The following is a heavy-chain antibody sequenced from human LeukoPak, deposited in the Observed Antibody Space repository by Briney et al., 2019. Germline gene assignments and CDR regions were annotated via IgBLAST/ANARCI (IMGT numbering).Heavy chain of an antibody. CDR1: GFTFSSYG. D-gene: IGHD3-22*01. V-gene: IGHV3-30*18. CDR3: AKGNDIGGYYYPHFDY. Sequence: GGSLRLSCAASGFTFSSYGMHWVRQAPGKGLEWVAVISSDGNNKNYVDSVKGRFPFSRDNSKNTLYLQMNSLRAEDTAVYYCAKGNDIGGYYYPHFDYWGQGTLVTVSS. J-gene: IGHJ4*02. CDR2: ISSDGNNK.